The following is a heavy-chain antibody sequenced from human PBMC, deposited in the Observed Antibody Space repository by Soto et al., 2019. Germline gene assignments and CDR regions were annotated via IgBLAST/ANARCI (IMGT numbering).Heavy chain of an antibody. Sequence: QVQLVQSGAEVKKPGSSVKVSCKASGGTFSTSAISWVRQAPGQGPEWVGGIMPFFPTTDYAQNFQGRVTFPADPSTTTAYLELTSLSADDPAAYYCARDNVRLQLGGNYYYILDVWGQGTAITVSS. V-gene: IGHV1-69*12. CDR2: IMPFFPTT. CDR1: GGTFSTSA. D-gene: IGHD1-1*01. CDR3: ARDNVRLQLGGNYYYILDV. J-gene: IGHJ6*02.